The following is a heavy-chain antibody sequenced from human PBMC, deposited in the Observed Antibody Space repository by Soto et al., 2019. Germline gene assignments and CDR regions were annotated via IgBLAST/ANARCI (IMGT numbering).Heavy chain of an antibody. V-gene: IGHV1-18*01. CDR1: GYTFTRSG. D-gene: IGHD5-12*01. CDR2: ISTYNGDT. J-gene: IGHJ6*02. Sequence: GASVKVSCKASGYTFTRSGISWVRQAPGQGLEWMGWISTYNGDTNYAQTFQGRVTMTTDTSTSTVHMEVRSLRSDDTAVYYCAREGVAPYYYYGMDVWGQGTRSPLL. CDR3: AREGVAPYYYYGMDV.